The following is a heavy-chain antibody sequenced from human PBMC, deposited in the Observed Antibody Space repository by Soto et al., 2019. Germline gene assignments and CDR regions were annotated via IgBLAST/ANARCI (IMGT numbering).Heavy chain of an antibody. Sequence: QVQLQESGPGLVKPSETLSLTCTVSGGSISSCYWSWIREPPGKGLEWIGYIYYSGSTNYNPSLKSGVTIAVDTDKVLFSLKLSSVTDADTAGYYCARDRAGATTFDYWGQGTLVTVSS. D-gene: IGHD1-26*01. CDR1: GGSISSCY. V-gene: IGHV4-59*01. CDR2: IYYSGST. J-gene: IGHJ4*02. CDR3: ARDRAGATTFDY.